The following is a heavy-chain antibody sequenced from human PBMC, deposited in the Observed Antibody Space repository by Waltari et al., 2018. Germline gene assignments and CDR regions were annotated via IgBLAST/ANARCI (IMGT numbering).Heavy chain of an antibody. Sequence: QLQLQESGPGLVKPSATLSLTCTVSGGSISSSSYYWGWIRQPPGKWLEWIGSIYYSGSTYYNPYLKSLVTISVDTSKNQFSLKLSSVTAADTAVYYCARHRDSSSWLIDYWGQGTLVTVSS. CDR2: IYYSGST. CDR1: GGSISSSSYY. V-gene: IGHV4-39*01. J-gene: IGHJ4*02. D-gene: IGHD6-13*01. CDR3: ARHRDSSSWLIDY.